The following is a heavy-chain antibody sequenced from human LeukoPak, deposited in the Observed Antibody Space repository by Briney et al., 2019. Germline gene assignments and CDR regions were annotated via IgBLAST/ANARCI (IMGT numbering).Heavy chain of an antibody. Sequence: SETLSLTCTVSNVSITSSAYYWAWIRQSPGKGLEWIGNIYYTGNTYYNPSLKSRVTISVDTSKEQFSLKLSSVTAADTAIYYCARDAKYYYGSRTYFFFEYWGQGTLLSVSS. CDR1: NVSITSSAYY. D-gene: IGHD3-10*01. J-gene: IGHJ4*02. CDR2: IYYTGNT. V-gene: IGHV4-39*07. CDR3: ARDAKYYYGSRTYFFFEY.